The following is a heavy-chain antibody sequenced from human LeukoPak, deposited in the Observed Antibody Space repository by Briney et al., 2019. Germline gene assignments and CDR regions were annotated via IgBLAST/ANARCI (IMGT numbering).Heavy chain of an antibody. CDR3: ARSGGSMIVVVTDDAFDI. CDR1: GGSISSYY. D-gene: IGHD3-22*01. J-gene: IGHJ3*02. V-gene: IGHV4-59*01. Sequence: SETLSLTCTVSGGSISSYYWSWIRQPPGKGLEWIGYIYYSGSTNYNPSLKSRVTISADTSKNQFSLKLSSVTAADTAVYYCARSGGSMIVVVTDDAFDIWGQGTMVTVSS. CDR2: IYYSGST.